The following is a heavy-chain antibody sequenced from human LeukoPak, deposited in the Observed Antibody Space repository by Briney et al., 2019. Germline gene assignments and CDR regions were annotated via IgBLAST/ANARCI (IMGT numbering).Heavy chain of an antibody. CDR3: AKEALGIAAAGTD. CDR1: GFTFSSYG. J-gene: IGHJ4*02. Sequence: GGSLRLSCAASGFTFSSYGMHWVRQAPGKGLEWVAVISYDGSNKYYADSVKGRFTISRDNSKNTLYLQMNSLRAEDTAVYYCAKEALGIAAAGTDWGQGTLVTVSS. CDR2: ISYDGSNK. D-gene: IGHD6-13*01. V-gene: IGHV3-30*18.